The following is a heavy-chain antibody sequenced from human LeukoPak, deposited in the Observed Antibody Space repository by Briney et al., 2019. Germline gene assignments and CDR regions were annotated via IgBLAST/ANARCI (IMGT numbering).Heavy chain of an antibody. D-gene: IGHD2-15*01. J-gene: IGHJ5*01. CDR3: AKGGSPSHYWFNS. CDR2: IRDDGSYE. CDR1: GFTFSDCG. V-gene: IGHV3-30*02. Sequence: RVSLTLSCAASGFTFSDCGMHWLRQAPGKGLEWVAFIRDDGSYEYYTDSVKGLFTISRDNSRNALYLQMNSLRAEDTDVYYCAKGGSPSHYWFNSWGQGTLVTVSS.